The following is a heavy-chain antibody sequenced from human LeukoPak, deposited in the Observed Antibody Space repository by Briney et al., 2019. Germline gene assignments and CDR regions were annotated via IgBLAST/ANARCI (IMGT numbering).Heavy chain of an antibody. CDR2: ISHSGST. V-gene: IGHV4-59*08. CDR1: GGSISNYY. Sequence: PSETLSLTCTVSGGSISNYYWSWIRQPPGKGLEWIGYISHSGSTNYSPSLKSRVTISLDTSKNLFSLKLSSVTAADTAVYYCAGHHPRNTVDFWGQGTLVTVSS. D-gene: IGHD2/OR15-2a*01. J-gene: IGHJ4*02. CDR3: AGHHPRNTVDF.